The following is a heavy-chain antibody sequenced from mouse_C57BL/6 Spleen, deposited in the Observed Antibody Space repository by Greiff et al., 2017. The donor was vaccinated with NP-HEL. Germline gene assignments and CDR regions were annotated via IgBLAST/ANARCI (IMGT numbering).Heavy chain of an antibody. CDR1: GYAFSSYW. J-gene: IGHJ4*01. CDR2: IYPGDGDT. D-gene: IGHD1-1*01. CDR3: ERQKCGSSYVNYAMDY. Sequence: VQLQQSGAELVKPGASVKISCKASGYAFSSYWMNWVKQRPGKGLEWIGQIYPGDGDTNYNGKFKGKTTLTADKSSSTAYMLLSSLTSEDSAVFFGERQKCGSSYVNYAMDYWGQGTSVTVSS. V-gene: IGHV1-80*01.